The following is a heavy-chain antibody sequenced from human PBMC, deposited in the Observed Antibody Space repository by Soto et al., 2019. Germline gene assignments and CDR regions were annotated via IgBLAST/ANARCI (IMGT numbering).Heavy chain of an antibody. D-gene: IGHD4-17*01. J-gene: IGHJ4*02. CDR3: ATVFDV. V-gene: IGHV3-30*03. CDR2: ISYDGSNK. Sequence: QVQLVETGGGVVQPERSLRLSCVASGFTFSSYGMHWVRQAPGKGLEWVAIISYDGSNKHHADSVKGRFTISRDNSKKTVYLQMNGLRVEDTAVYYCATVFDVWGQGTLVTVSS. CDR1: GFTFSSYG.